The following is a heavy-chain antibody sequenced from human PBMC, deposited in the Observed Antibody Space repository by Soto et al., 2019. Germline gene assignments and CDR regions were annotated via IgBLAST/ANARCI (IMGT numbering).Heavy chain of an antibody. CDR1: GYTFTSYD. J-gene: IGHJ3*02. CDR3: ARGRWYYDFWSGLDAFDI. D-gene: IGHD3-3*01. V-gene: IGHV1-8*01. Sequence: GASVKVSCKASGYTFTSYDINWVRQATGQGLEWMGWMNPNSGNTGYAQKFQGRVTMTRNTSISTAYMELSSLRSEDTAVYYCARGRWYYDFWSGLDAFDIWGQGTMVTVSS. CDR2: MNPNSGNT.